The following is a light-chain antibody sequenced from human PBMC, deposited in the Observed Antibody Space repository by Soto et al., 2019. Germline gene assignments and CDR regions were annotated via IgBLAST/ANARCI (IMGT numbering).Light chain of an antibody. CDR2: GAS. J-gene: IGKJ1*01. V-gene: IGKV3-15*01. CDR3: QQYNNWPLT. CDR1: QSVDIN. Sequence: EIVMTQSPATLSVSPGARAPLSCRARQSVDINLAWYPQRAGQAPRLLVYGASTKATDMPGRFSGRGSGTEFTLTINNLQSEDFAVYYCQQYNNWPLTFGQGTKVDIK.